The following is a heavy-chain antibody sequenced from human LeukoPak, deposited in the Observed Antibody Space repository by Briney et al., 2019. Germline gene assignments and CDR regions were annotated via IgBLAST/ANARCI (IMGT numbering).Heavy chain of an antibody. D-gene: IGHD3-10*01. CDR2: ISSSGSTI. J-gene: IGHJ6*03. V-gene: IGHV3-48*03. CDR1: GFTFSSYE. CDR3: ARDSGSGYMDV. Sequence: GGSLRLSCAVSGFTFSSYEMNWVRQAPGKGLEWVSYISSSGSTIYYADSVKGRFTISRDNAKNSLYLQMNSLRAEDTAVYYCARDSGSGYMDVWGKGTTVTISS.